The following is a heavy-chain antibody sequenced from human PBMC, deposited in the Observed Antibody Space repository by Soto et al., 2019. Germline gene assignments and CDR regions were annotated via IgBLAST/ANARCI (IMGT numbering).Heavy chain of an antibody. CDR2: IYHSGST. V-gene: IGHV4-30-2*01. D-gene: IGHD3-22*01. Sequence: SETLSLTCAVSGGSISSGGYSWSWIRQPPGKGLEWIGYIYHSGSTYYNPSLKSRVTISVDTSKNQFSLKLSSVTAADTAVYYCARGRFRSDSSGYNYVRNWFDPWGQGTLVTVSS. J-gene: IGHJ5*02. CDR1: GGSISSGGYS. CDR3: ARGRFRSDSSGYNYVRNWFDP.